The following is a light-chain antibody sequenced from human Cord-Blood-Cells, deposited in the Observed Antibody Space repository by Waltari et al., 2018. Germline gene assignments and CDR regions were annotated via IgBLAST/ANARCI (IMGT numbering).Light chain of an antibody. V-gene: IGKV3-11*01. Sequence: EIVLTQSPATLALSPVERATLSCRASQSVSSYLTWYQQKPGQAPMPPIYDASNRATGIPARFSGRGSETDFNHTISSLEPENFAVYCCQQRSNWLFPLGPGTKVNI. CDR3: QQRSNWLFP. CDR2: DAS. J-gene: IGKJ3*01. CDR1: QSVSSY.